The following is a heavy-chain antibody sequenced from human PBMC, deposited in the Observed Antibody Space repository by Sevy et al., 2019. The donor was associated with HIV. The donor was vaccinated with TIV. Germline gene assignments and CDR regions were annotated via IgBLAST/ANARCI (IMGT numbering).Heavy chain of an antibody. V-gene: IGHV3-48*02. CDR1: GFTFSSYS. D-gene: IGHD3-3*01. CDR2: ISSSSSTI. J-gene: IGHJ4*02. CDR3: ARDTELDFLYYFDY. Sequence: GGSLTLSCAASGFTFSSYSMNWVRHAPGKGLEWVSYISSSSSTIYYADSVKGRFTISRDNAKNSLYLQMNSLRDEDTAVYYCARDTELDFLYYFDYWGQGTLVTVSS.